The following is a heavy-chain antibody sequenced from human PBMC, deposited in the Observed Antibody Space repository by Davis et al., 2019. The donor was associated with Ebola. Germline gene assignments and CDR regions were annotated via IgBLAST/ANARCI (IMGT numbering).Heavy chain of an antibody. CDR1: GYTFTSYG. D-gene: IGHD1-1*01. CDR3: ARAQFPTTSDH. CDR2: INPHNGNT. Sequence: AASVKVSCKASGYTFTSYGISWVRQAPGQGLEWMGWINPHNGNTNYAQKVQGRVTMTTDTPTTTAYMEVGSLRSDDTAVYYCARAQFPTTSDHWGQGTLVTVSS. J-gene: IGHJ4*02. V-gene: IGHV1-18*04.